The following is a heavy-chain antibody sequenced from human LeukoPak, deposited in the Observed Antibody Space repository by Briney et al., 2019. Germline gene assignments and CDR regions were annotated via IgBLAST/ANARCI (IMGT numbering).Heavy chain of an antibody. D-gene: IGHD2-21*01. CDR3: AREALAYCGGDCYSRVVSYFDY. J-gene: IGHJ4*02. CDR1: GFTFSDYY. Sequence: PGGSLRLSCAASGFTFSDYYMSWIRQAPGKGLEWVSYISSSCSTIYYADSVKGRFTISRDNAKNSLYLQMNSLRAEDTAVYYCAREALAYCGGDCYSRVVSYFDYWGQGTLVTVSS. CDR2: ISSSCSTI. V-gene: IGHV3-11*04.